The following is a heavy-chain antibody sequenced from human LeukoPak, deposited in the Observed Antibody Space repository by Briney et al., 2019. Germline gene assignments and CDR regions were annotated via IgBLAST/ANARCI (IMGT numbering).Heavy chain of an antibody. D-gene: IGHD5-24*01. Sequence: GGSLRLSCVVSGHSIRSYSMNWVRQAPGKGLEWVSTIDYSGTYINYAGSLRGRFTISRDDASNSLYLQMNSLRAEDTAVYYCARRGDGYNYGDAFDIWGQGTMVTVSS. CDR1: GHSIRSYS. V-gene: IGHV3-21*01. CDR3: ARRGDGYNYGDAFDI. J-gene: IGHJ3*02. CDR2: IDYSGTYI.